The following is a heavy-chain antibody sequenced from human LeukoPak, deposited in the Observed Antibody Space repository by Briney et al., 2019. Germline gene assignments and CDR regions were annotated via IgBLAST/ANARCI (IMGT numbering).Heavy chain of an antibody. J-gene: IGHJ4*02. CDR3: ASTRRAAVAGRFDS. CDR2: IYYSGST. D-gene: IGHD6-19*01. CDR1: GGSISSGGYY. V-gene: IGHV4-31*03. Sequence: PSETLSLTCTVSGGSISSGGYYWSWIRQHPGKGLEWIGYIYYSGSTYYNPSLKSRVTISVDTSKNQFSLKLSSVTAADTAVYYCASTRRAAVAGRFDSWGQGTLVTVSS.